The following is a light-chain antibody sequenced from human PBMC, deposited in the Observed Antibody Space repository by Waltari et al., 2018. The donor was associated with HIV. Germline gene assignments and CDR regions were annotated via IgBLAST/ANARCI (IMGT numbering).Light chain of an antibody. CDR2: NPD. Sequence: QTVVTQETSFSVSPGGTITLTCGLSSGSISTAYYPSWYQQTAGQPPPPFIYNPDIRSSGVPDRFSGSIVGNKAALTITGAQSEDESDYYCVLYMASGRVFGGGTRLTVL. CDR3: VLYMASGRV. V-gene: IGLV8-61*01. CDR1: SGSISTAYY. J-gene: IGLJ3*02.